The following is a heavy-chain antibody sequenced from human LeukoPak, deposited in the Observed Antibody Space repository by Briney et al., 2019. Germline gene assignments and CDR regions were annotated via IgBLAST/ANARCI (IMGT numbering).Heavy chain of an antibody. Sequence: PSQTLSLTCAVSGGSISSGGYYWSWIRQPPGKGLEWIGYIYYSGSTNYNPSLKSRVTISVDTSKNQFSLKLSSVTAADTAVYYCARFYEATIDYWGQGTLVTVSS. J-gene: IGHJ4*02. D-gene: IGHD3-3*01. CDR3: ARFYEATIDY. V-gene: IGHV4-61*08. CDR2: IYYSGST. CDR1: GGSISSGGYY.